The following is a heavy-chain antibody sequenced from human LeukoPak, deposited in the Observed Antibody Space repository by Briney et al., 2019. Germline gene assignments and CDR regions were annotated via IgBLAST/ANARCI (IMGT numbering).Heavy chain of an antibody. CDR2: ISAYNGNT. CDR3: ARDPDGGRDFDY. D-gene: IGHD1-26*01. Sequence: ASVKVSCKASGYTFTSYGISWVRQAPGQGLEWMGWISAYNGNTNYAQKLQGRVTLTTDTSTSTAYMELRSLTSDDTAVYYCARDPDGGRDFDYWGQGTLVTVSS. CDR1: GYTFTSYG. J-gene: IGHJ4*02. V-gene: IGHV1-18*01.